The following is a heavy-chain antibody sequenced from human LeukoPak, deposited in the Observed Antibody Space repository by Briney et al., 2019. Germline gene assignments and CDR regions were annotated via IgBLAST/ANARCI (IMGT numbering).Heavy chain of an antibody. J-gene: IGHJ3*02. CDR3: ARDGRIRITMVRGVREYAFDI. CDR1: GFAFSSYW. Sequence: GGSLRLSCAASGFAFSSYWMSWVRQAPGKGLEWVANIKQDGSEKYYVDSVKGRFTISRDNAKNSLYLQMNSLRAEDTAVYYCARDGRIRITMVRGVREYAFDIWGQGTMVTVSS. CDR2: IKQDGSEK. V-gene: IGHV3-7*03. D-gene: IGHD3-10*01.